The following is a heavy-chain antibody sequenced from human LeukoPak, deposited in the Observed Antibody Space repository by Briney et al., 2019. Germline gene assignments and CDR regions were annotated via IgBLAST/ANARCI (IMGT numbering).Heavy chain of an antibody. CDR3: ARGRDGYNDFDY. J-gene: IGHJ4*02. V-gene: IGHV4-59*01. Sequence: SETLSLTCTVSGGSISSYYWSWIRQPPGKGLEWIGYIYYSGSTNYNPSLKSRVTISVDTSKNQFSLKLSSVTAADTAVYYCARGRDGYNDFDYWGQGTLVSVSS. CDR1: GGSISSYY. D-gene: IGHD5-24*01. CDR2: IYYSGST.